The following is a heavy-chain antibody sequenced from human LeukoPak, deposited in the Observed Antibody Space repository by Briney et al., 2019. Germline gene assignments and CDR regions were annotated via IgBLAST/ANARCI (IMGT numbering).Heavy chain of an antibody. D-gene: IGHD3-22*01. CDR3: ARDLTITMIVVVH. CDR2: IWYDGSNK. V-gene: IGHV3-33*01. CDR1: GFTFSSYG. Sequence: GRSLRLSCAASGFTFSSYGMHWVRQAPGKGLEWVAVIWYDGSNKYYADSVKGRFTISRDNSKNTLYLQMNSLRAEDTAVYYCARDLTITMIVVVHWGQGTLVTVSS. J-gene: IGHJ4*02.